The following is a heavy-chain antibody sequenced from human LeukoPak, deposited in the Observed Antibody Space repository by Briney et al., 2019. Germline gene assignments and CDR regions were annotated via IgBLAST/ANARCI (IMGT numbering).Heavy chain of an antibody. J-gene: IGHJ4*02. D-gene: IGHD6-13*01. CDR2: IYHSGST. CDR1: GGSISSGGYS. Sequence: SETLSLTCAVSGGSISSGGYSWSWIRQPPGKGLEWIGYIYHSGSTYYNPSLKSRVTISVDTSKNQFSLKLSSVTAADTAVYYCARGFSSWYYFNYWGQGTLVTVSS. CDR3: ARGFSSWYYFNY. V-gene: IGHV4-30-2*05.